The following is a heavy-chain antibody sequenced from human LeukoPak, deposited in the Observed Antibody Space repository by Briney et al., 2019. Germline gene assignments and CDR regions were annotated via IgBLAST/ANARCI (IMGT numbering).Heavy chain of an antibody. CDR3: ARDSGRYGMDV. Sequence: GGSLRLSCAASGFTFSSYGMHWVRQAPGMGLEWVAVIWYDGSNKYYADSVKGRFTISRDNSKNTLYLQMNSLRAEDTAAYYCARDSGRYGMDVWGQGTTVTVSS. V-gene: IGHV3-33*01. CDR2: IWYDGSNK. J-gene: IGHJ6*02. D-gene: IGHD1-1*01. CDR1: GFTFSSYG.